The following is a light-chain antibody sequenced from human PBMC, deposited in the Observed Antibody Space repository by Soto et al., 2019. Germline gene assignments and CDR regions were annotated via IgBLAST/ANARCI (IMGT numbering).Light chain of an antibody. CDR1: QRVSSN. J-gene: IGKJ4*01. Sequence: EIVMTQSPATLSVSPGERATLSFRASQRVSSNLAWYQQKPGQAPSLLIYGASARATGTPARISGSGSGTEFTLTISSLQSEDVAVYYCQQYIRWPRTFGGGTKVDIK. CDR3: QQYIRWPRT. V-gene: IGKV3-15*01. CDR2: GAS.